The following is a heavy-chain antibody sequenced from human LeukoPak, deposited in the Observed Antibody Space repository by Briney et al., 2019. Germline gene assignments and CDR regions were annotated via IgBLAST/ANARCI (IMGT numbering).Heavy chain of an antibody. V-gene: IGHV4-59*08. Sequence: PSQTLSLTCTVSGGSINSYYWSWIRQPPGKGLEWIGYIYYSGSTNYNPSLKSRVTISVDTSKNQFSLKLSSVTAADTAVYYCARRSGYSSSEDYWGQGTLVTVSS. J-gene: IGHJ4*02. CDR3: ARRSGYSSSEDY. D-gene: IGHD3-22*01. CDR2: IYYSGST. CDR1: GGSINSYY.